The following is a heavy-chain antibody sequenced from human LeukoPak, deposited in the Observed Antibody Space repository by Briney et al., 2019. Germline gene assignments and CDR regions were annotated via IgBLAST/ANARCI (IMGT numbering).Heavy chain of an antibody. Sequence: SETLSLTCAVYGGSFSGYYWSWIRQRPGKGLEWIGEINHSGSTNYNPSLKSRVTISVDTSKNQFSLKLSSVTAADTAVYYCARVVAYPRIDAFDIWGQGTMVTASS. D-gene: IGHD5-12*01. CDR1: GGSFSGYY. V-gene: IGHV4-34*01. CDR2: INHSGST. CDR3: ARVVAYPRIDAFDI. J-gene: IGHJ3*02.